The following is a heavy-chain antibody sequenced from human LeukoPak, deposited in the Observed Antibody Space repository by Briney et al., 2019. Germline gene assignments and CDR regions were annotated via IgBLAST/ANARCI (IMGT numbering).Heavy chain of an antibody. J-gene: IGHJ5*02. D-gene: IGHD3-16*02. CDR3: ARDRYDYVWGSYRSDHSFDP. CDR2: INAYNGNT. Sequence: ASVKVSCKASGYTFTSYGISWVRQAPGQGLEWMGWINAYNGNTNYAQKLQGRVTMTTDTSTSTAYMELRSLRSDDTAVYYCARDRYDYVWGSYRSDHSFDPWGQGTLVTVSS. V-gene: IGHV1-18*01. CDR1: GYTFTSYG.